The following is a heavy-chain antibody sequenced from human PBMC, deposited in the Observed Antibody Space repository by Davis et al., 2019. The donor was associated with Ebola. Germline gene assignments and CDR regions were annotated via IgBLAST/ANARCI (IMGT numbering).Heavy chain of an antibody. CDR2: IKSKTDGGTT. Sequence: GESLKISCAASGFTFSSYAMHWVRQAPGKGLEWVGRIKSKTDGGTTDYAAPVKGRFTISRDDSKNTLYLQMNSLKTEDTAVYYCTTSPDGIVVVPAAKGKYYYYGMDVWGQGTTVTVSS. CDR3: TTSPDGIVVVPAAKGKYYYYGMDV. CDR1: GFTFSSYA. J-gene: IGHJ6*02. V-gene: IGHV3-15*07. D-gene: IGHD2-2*01.